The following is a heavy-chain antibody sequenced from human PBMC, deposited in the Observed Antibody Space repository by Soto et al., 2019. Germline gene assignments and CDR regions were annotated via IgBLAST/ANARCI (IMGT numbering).Heavy chain of an antibody. CDR2: IWYDGSNK. D-gene: IGHD6-19*01. CDR3: ARVSFDPGIAVAGTIDI. Sequence: PGGSLRLSCAASGFTFSSYGMHWVRQAPGKGLEWVAVIWYDGSNKYYADSVKGRFTISRDNSKNTLYLQMNSLRAEDTAVYYCARVSFDPGIAVAGTIDIWGQGTMVTVSS. V-gene: IGHV3-33*01. CDR1: GFTFSSYG. J-gene: IGHJ3*02.